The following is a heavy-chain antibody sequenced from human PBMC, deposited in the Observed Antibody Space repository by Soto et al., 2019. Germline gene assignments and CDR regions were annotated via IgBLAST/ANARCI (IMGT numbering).Heavy chain of an antibody. J-gene: IGHJ5*02. Sequence: PSETLSLTCTVSGGSIMTISYYWAWIRQPPGKGPEWIGSIDYSGSSQYNPSLKSRVTMSVDTSKNQSSLNLRSVTATDTAVYFCARLGGAGYSSGWFSPWGQGTLVTVSS. CDR2: IDYSGSS. D-gene: IGHD6-19*01. V-gene: IGHV4-39*01. CDR1: GGSIMTISYY. CDR3: ARLGGAGYSSGWFSP.